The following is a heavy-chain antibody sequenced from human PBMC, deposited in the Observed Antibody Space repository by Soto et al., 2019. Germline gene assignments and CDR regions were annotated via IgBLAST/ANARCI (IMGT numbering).Heavy chain of an antibody. D-gene: IGHD6-19*01. V-gene: IGHV3-7*01. Sequence: GGSLRLSCVASGFTFSSYWMSWVRQAPGKGLEWVANIKQDGSEKYYVDSVKDRFTISRDNAKNSLYLQMNSLRAEDSAVYYCARVYPGGGWPYHYYGMDVWGQGTTVTVSS. CDR3: ARVYPGGGWPYHYYGMDV. CDR1: GFTFSSYW. J-gene: IGHJ6*02. CDR2: IKQDGSEK.